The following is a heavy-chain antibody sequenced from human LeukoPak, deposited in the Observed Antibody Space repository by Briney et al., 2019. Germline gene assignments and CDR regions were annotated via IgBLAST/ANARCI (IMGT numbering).Heavy chain of an antibody. CDR1: GFTFDDYA. Sequence: GGSLRLSRAASGFTFDDYAMHWVRQAPGKGLEWVSGISWNSGSIGYADSVKGRFTISRDNAKNSLYLQMNSLRAEDTAVYYCARQKSGIGADYWGQGTLVTVSS. D-gene: IGHD6-13*01. J-gene: IGHJ4*02. CDR3: ARQKSGIGADY. CDR2: ISWNSGSI. V-gene: IGHV3-9*01.